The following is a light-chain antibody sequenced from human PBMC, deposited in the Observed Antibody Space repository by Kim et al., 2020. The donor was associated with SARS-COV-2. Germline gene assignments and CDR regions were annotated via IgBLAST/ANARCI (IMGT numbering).Light chain of an antibody. CDR2: WAS. Sequence: DIVMTQSPDSLAVSLGERATINCKSSQSVLYSSDNRNYLAWYQQRPGQPPKVVIYWASTRESGVPDRFSGSGSGTDFTLTISSLQAEDVAVYYCQQYYSVPFTFGPGTKVDIK. CDR3: QQYYSVPFT. J-gene: IGKJ3*01. CDR1: QSVLYSSDNRNY. V-gene: IGKV4-1*01.